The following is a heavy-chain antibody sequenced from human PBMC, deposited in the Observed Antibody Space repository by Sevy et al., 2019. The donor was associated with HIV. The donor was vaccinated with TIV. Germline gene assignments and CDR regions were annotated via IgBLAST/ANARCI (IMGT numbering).Heavy chain of an antibody. CDR3: AREGCTRPHDY. CDR2: LSFGCGKI. CDR1: GFNFNIYS. J-gene: IGHJ4*02. D-gene: IGHD2-8*01. Sequence: GGSLRLSCAVSGFNFNIYSMSGVRQAPGKGLEWVSTLSFGCGKINYADSVKGRFIISRDDSKNTLYLQMNSLRAEDTAVYFCAREGCTRPHDYWGQGTLVAVSS. V-gene: IGHV3-23*01.